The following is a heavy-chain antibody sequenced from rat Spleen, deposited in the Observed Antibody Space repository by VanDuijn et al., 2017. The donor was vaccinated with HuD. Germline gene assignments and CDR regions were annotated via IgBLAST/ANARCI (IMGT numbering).Heavy chain of an antibody. CDR3: ARHPQLGVFWYFDF. Sequence: EVQLVESGGGFVQPGRSLKLSCAASGFTFSNFDMAWVRQAPTKGLEWVASIGPSGDSTYYRDSVKGRFTVSRDNAKGTLFLQMDSLRSEDTATYYCARHPQLGVFWYFDFWGPGTMVTVSS. CDR1: GFTFSNFD. D-gene: IGHD5-1*01. V-gene: IGHV5-25*01. J-gene: IGHJ1*01. CDR2: IGPSGDST.